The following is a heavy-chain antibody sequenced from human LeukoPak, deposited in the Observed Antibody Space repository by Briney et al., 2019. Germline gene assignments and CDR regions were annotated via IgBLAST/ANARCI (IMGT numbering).Heavy chain of an antibody. CDR1: GYTFTGYY. D-gene: IGHD3-22*01. J-gene: IGHJ4*02. Sequence: ASVKVSCKASGYTFTGYYMHWVRQAPGQGLEWMGWINPNTGDTKYAQKFQGRVTMTRDTSISTAYMELSRLRSDDTAVYYCAREAVRQSSGYGQYWGQGTLVTVSS. CDR3: AREAVRQSSGYGQY. CDR2: INPNTGDT. V-gene: IGHV1-2*02.